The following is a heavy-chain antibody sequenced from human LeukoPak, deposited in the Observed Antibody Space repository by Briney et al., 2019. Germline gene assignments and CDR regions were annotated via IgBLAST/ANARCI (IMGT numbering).Heavy chain of an antibody. CDR3: ACPTGNFDY. CDR2: INDSGST. CDR1: GGSFSGYY. Sequence: PSETLSLTCAVYGGSFSGYYWSWIRQPPGKGLEWIGEINDSGSTNYNPSLKSRVTISVDTSKNQFSLKLSSVTAADTAVYYCACPTGNFDYWGQGTLVTVSS. J-gene: IGHJ4*02. D-gene: IGHD1-14*01. V-gene: IGHV4-34*01.